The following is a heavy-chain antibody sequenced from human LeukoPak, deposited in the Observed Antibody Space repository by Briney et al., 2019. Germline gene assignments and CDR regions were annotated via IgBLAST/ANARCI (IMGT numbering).Heavy chain of an antibody. Sequence: GGSLRLSCAASGFTFSSYAMTWVRQAPGKGLEWVSAISGSGGSTYYADSVKGRFTISRDTSKSTLYLQMNSLRAEDTAVYYCAKRSGDSYYLDSWGQGTLVTVSS. D-gene: IGHD2-15*01. J-gene: IGHJ4*02. CDR1: GFTFSSYA. V-gene: IGHV3-23*01. CDR3: AKRSGDSYYLDS. CDR2: ISGSGGST.